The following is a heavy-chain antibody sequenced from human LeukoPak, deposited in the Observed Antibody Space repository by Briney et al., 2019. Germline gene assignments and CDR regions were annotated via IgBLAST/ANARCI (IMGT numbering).Heavy chain of an antibody. V-gene: IGHV1-46*01. D-gene: IGHD3-10*01. J-gene: IGHJ3*02. Sequence: GASVKVSCKASGYTFTSYYMHWVRQAPGQGLEWMGIINPSGGSTSYAQKFQGRVTMTRDTSTSTVYMELSSLGSEDTAVYYCARGRDMVRGVKRQNHDAFDIWGQGTMVTVSS. CDR2: INPSGGST. CDR3: ARGRDMVRGVKRQNHDAFDI. CDR1: GYTFTSYY.